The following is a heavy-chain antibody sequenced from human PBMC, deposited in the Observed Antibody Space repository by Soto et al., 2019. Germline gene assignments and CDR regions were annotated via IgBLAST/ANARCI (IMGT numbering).Heavy chain of an antibody. Sequence: EVQLVESGGGLVQPGRSLRLSCVVSGLNFDDYAMHWVRQLPVKGLEWVAGLSWSGGTIDYAASVKGRFTISRDNAKNYLALEMHSLRPEDTAVYYCTKEVLHHSSYYFDNWGQVDLGTVSS. CDR3: TKEVLHHSSYYFDN. CDR2: LSWSGGTI. J-gene: IGHJ4*02. CDR1: GLNFDDYA. D-gene: IGHD2-21*01. V-gene: IGHV3-9*01.